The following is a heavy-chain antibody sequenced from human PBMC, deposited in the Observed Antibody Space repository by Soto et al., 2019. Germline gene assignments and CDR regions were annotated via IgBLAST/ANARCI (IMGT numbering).Heavy chain of an antibody. V-gene: IGHV4-59*08. Sequence: QVQLQESGPGLVKPSETLSLTCTVSGGSISSYYWSWIRQPPGKGLEWIGYIYYSGSTNYNPSLKRRVTISVDTSKNQFSLKLSSVTAADTAVYYCARLPLWFGESKEYNWFDPWGQGTLVTVSS. CDR2: IYYSGST. CDR3: ARLPLWFGESKEYNWFDP. J-gene: IGHJ5*02. D-gene: IGHD3-10*01. CDR1: GGSISSYY.